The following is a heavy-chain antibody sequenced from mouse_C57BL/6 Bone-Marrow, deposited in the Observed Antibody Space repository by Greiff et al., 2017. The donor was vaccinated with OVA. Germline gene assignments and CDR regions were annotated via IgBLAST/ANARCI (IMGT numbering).Heavy chain of an antibody. Sequence: LQESGAELVKPGASVKLSCKASGYTFTEYTIHWVKQRSGQGLEWIGWFYPGSGSIKYNEKFKDKATLTADKSSSTVYMELSRLTSEDSAVYFCARHEGGYLTHYYAMDYWGQGTSVTVSS. V-gene: IGHV1-62-2*01. D-gene: IGHD2-2*01. J-gene: IGHJ4*01. CDR3: ARHEGGYLTHYYAMDY. CDR2: FYPGSGSI. CDR1: GYTFTEYT.